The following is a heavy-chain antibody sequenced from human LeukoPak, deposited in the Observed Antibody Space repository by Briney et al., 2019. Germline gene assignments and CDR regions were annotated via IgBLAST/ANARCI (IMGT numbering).Heavy chain of an antibody. V-gene: IGHV3-7*01. CDR1: GFTFRNYW. J-gene: IGHJ4*02. CDR2: TKPDGTAE. Sequence: GGSLRLSCAASGFTFRNYWMGWVRQAPGKGLEWVANTKPDGTAEYYADSVRGRFTTSRDNADNFLYLQMNSLRGEDTAVYYCASLGYWGQGTLVTVSS. CDR3: ASLGY.